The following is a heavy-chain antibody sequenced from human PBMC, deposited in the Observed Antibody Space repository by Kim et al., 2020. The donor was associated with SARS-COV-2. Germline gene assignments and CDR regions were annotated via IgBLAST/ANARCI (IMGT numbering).Heavy chain of an antibody. CDR2: ISWNSDMI. CDR1: GFPFHDYG. CDR3: AKHVTSRGTTFDAYFDY. J-gene: IGHJ4*01. Sequence: GGSLRLSCVVSGFPFHDYGLHWVRQAPGKGLEWVSGISWNSDMIGYADSVKGRFTISRANDKNSLYLQLTRLRAEDTALYYCAKHVTSRGTTFDAYFDY. V-gene: IGHV3-9*01. D-gene: IGHD3-16*01.